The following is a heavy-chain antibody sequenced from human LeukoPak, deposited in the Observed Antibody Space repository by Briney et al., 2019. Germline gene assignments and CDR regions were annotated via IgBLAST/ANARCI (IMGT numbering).Heavy chain of an antibody. CDR3: AKNSARTTVTTGLSY. CDR2: IGGSGRST. CDR1: GFSFSNYA. D-gene: IGHD4-17*01. V-gene: IGHV3-23*01. Sequence: GGSLRLSCAASGFSFSNYAMTWVRQAPGKGLGWVAAIGGSGRSTYYADSVKGRFTISRDNSKNTLYLQMSSLRAEDTAVYYCAKNSARTTVTTGLSYWGQGTLVTVSS. J-gene: IGHJ4*02.